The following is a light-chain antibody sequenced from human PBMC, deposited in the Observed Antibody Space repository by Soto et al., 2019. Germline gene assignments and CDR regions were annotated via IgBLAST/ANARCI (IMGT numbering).Light chain of an antibody. V-gene: IGLV2-11*01. CDR2: DVS. J-gene: IGLJ1*01. CDR1: SSDVGAYNY. CDR3: CSYAGTYSYV. Sequence: QSVLTQPRSVSGSPGQSVTIFCTGTSSDVGAYNYVSWYQQHPGKAPKFMIYDVSKRLSGVPDRFSGSKSGNTASLTISGLQAEDEADYYCCSYAGTYSYVFGTGTKVTVL.